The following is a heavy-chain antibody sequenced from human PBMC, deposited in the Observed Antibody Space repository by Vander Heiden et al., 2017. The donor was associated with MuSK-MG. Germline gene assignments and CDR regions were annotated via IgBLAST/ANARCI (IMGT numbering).Heavy chain of an antibody. CDR1: GYTFTSYG. J-gene: IGHJ5*02. CDR2: ISAYNGNT. V-gene: IGHV1-18*01. Sequence: QVQLVQSGAEVKKPGASVKVSCKASGYTFTSYGISWVRQAPGQGLEWMGWISAYNGNTNDAQKLQGRVTMTTDTSTSTAYMELRSLRSDDTAVYYCARLYYDFWSGYYDGWFDPWGQGTLVTVSS. CDR3: ARLYYDFWSGYYDGWFDP. D-gene: IGHD3-3*01.